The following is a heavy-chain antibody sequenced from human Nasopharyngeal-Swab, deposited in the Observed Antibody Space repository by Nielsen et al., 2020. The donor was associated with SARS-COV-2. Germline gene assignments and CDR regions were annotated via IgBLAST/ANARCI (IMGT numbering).Heavy chain of an antibody. V-gene: IGHV1-18*01. Sequence: ASVKVSCKASGYTFTSYGISWVRQAPGQGLEWMGWISAYNGNTNYAQKLQGRVTMTTDTSTSTAYMELRSLRSDDTAVYHCARDQDVLDDTIFGVYDYWGQGTLVTVSS. CDR3: ARDQDVLDDTIFGVYDY. CDR1: GYTFTSYG. CDR2: ISAYNGNT. D-gene: IGHD3-3*01. J-gene: IGHJ4*02.